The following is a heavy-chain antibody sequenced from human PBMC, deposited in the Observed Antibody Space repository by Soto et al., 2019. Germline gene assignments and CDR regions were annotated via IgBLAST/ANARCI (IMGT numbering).Heavy chain of an antibody. CDR3: ARDYERTPPRPLGYYYGMDV. Sequence: QVQLVQSGAEVKKPGASVKVSCKASGYTFTSYGISWVRQAPGQGLEWMGWISAYNGNTNYAQKLQGRVTMTTDTSTSTAYMELRSLRSDDTAVYYCARDYERTPPRPLGYYYGMDVWGQGTMVTVSS. D-gene: IGHD3-16*01. J-gene: IGHJ6*02. V-gene: IGHV1-18*01. CDR1: GYTFTSYG. CDR2: ISAYNGNT.